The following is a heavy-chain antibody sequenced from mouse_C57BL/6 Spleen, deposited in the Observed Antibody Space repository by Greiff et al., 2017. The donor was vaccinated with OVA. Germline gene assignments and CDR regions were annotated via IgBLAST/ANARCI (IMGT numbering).Heavy chain of an antibody. D-gene: IGHD2-3*01. CDR3: ARRGDGLRGMDY. J-gene: IGHJ4*01. Sequence: QVQLQQSGAELARPGASVKLSCKASGYTFTSYGISWVKQRSGQGLEWIGEIYPRSGNTYYNEKFKGKATLTADKSSSTAYMELRSLTSEDSAVYFCARRGDGLRGMDYWGQGTSVTVSS. V-gene: IGHV1-81*01. CDR2: IYPRSGNT. CDR1: GYTFTSYG.